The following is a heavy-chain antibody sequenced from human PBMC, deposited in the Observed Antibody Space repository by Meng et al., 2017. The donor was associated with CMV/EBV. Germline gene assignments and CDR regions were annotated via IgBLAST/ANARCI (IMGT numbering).Heavy chain of an antibody. CDR2: IKQDGSEK. D-gene: IGHD5-18*01. J-gene: IGHJ4*02. Sequence: RCCAAVGFTFSSYWMGWVRQAPGKGLEWVANIKQDGSEKYYVDSVKGRFTISRDNAKNSLYLQMNSLRAEDTAVYYCASVQRNYFDYWGQGTLVTVSS. V-gene: IGHV3-7*01. CDR1: GFTFSSYW. CDR3: ASVQRNYFDY.